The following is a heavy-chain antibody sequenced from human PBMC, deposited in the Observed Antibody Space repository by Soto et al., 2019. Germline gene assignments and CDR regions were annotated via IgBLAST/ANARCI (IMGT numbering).Heavy chain of an antibody. CDR2: IYYSGST. D-gene: IGHD3-9*01. J-gene: IGHJ4*02. CDR1: GGSISSSY. CDR3: ARGHYDILTGYYMGFDY. V-gene: IGHV4-59*01. Sequence: PSETLSLTCAVSGGSISSSYWSWIRQPPGRGLEWIGYIYYSGSTNYNPSLKSRVTISVDTSKNQFSLKLSSVTAADTAVYYCARGHYDILTGYYMGFDYWGQGTLVTVSS.